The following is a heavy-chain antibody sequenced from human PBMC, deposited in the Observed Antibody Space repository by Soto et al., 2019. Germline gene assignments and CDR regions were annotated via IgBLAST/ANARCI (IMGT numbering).Heavy chain of an antibody. V-gene: IGHV1-69*13. Sequence: SVKVSCKASGGTFSSYAISWVRQAPGQGLEWMGGNIPIFGTANYAQKFQGRVTITADESTSTAYMELSSLRSEDTAVYYCARDRNIVATIYNYYGMDVWGQGTTVT. CDR3: ARDRNIVATIYNYYGMDV. J-gene: IGHJ6*02. D-gene: IGHD5-12*01. CDR1: GGTFSSYA. CDR2: NIPIFGTA.